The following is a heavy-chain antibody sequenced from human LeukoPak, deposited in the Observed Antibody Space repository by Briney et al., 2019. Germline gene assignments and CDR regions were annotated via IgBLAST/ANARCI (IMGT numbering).Heavy chain of an antibody. CDR3: ARGPWMVATITAFDY. D-gene: IGHD5-12*01. V-gene: IGHV3-33*01. J-gene: IGHJ4*02. Sequence: GGSLRLSCAASGFTFSSYGMHWVRQAPGKGLEWVALIWYDGNNKYYADSVKGRFTISRDNSKNTLYLQLNSLRAEDTAVYYCARGPWMVATITAFDYWGQGTPSPSPQ. CDR2: IWYDGNNK. CDR1: GFTFSSYG.